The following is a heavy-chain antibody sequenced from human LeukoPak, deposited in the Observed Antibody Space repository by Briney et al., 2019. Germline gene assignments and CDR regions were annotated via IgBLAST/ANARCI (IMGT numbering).Heavy chain of an antibody. Sequence: GGSLRLSCAASGFTFSSYGMHWVRQAPGKGLEWVAVIWYDGSNKYYADSVKGRFTISRDNSKNTLYLQMNSQRAEDTAVYYCAKDHRYCSSTSCHNYYYYYYYMDVWGKGTTVTVSS. V-gene: IGHV3-33*06. J-gene: IGHJ6*03. CDR3: AKDHRYCSSTSCHNYYYYYYYMDV. D-gene: IGHD2-2*02. CDR1: GFTFSSYG. CDR2: IWYDGSNK.